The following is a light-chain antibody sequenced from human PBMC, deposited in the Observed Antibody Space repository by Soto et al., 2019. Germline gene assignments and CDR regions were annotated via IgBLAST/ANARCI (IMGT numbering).Light chain of an antibody. V-gene: IGLV2-14*01. CDR2: EVS. CDR3: SSYTSSSTWV. J-gene: IGLJ3*02. CDR1: SSDVGGYNY. Sequence: QSALTQPAPGSGSPGQSITISCTGTSSDVGGYNYVSWYQHLPGKAPKLMIHEVSNRPSGVSNRFSGSKSGNTASLTISGLQVEDEADYYCSSYTSSSTWVFGGGTQLTVL.